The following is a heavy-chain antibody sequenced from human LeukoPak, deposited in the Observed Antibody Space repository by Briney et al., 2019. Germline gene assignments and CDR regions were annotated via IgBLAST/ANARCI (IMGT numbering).Heavy chain of an antibody. J-gene: IGHJ6*03. V-gene: IGHV4-39*01. CDR3: ARLRVQQLASSYYMDV. CDR2: YYYGVNT. D-gene: IGHD6-13*01. CDR1: GDSVTTTNFY. Sequence: PSETVSLTCIVSGDSVTTTNFYWGWIRQAPGKGLEWIRSYYYGVNTYYKPSLKSRVTIYVDTSLNQFSLILTSVTAADTGMYYCARLRVQQLASSYYMDVWGKGTTVTVS.